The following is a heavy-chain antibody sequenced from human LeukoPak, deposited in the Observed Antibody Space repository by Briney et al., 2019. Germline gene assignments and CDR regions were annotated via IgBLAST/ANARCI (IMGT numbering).Heavy chain of an antibody. V-gene: IGHV1-3*01. CDR2: INAGNGNT. Sequence: ASVKVSCKASGYTFTSYAMHWVRQAPGQRLEWMGWINAGNGNTKYSQKFQGRVTITRDTSASTAYMGLSSLRSEDTAVYYCANLDYGDYVGPDAFDIWGQGTMVTVSS. J-gene: IGHJ3*02. CDR3: ANLDYGDYVGPDAFDI. CDR1: GYTFTSYA. D-gene: IGHD4-17*01.